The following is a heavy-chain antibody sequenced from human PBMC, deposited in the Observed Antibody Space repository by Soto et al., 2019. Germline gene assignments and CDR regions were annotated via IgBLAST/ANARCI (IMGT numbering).Heavy chain of an antibody. CDR2: INHSGST. V-gene: IGHV4-34*01. J-gene: IGHJ4*02. CDR1: GGSFSGYY. CDR3: ARMSVGATDY. D-gene: IGHD1-26*01. Sequence: SETLSLTCAVYGGSFSGYYWSWIRQPPGKGLEWIGEINHSGSTNYNPSLKSRVTISVDTSKNQFSLKLSSVTAADTAVYYCARMSVGATDYWGQGTLVTVPQ.